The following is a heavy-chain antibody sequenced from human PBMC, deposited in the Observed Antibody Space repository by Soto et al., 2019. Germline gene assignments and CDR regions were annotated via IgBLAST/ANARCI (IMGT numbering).Heavy chain of an antibody. D-gene: IGHD2-2*02. CDR1: GYSISSGYY. V-gene: IGHV4-38-2*01. J-gene: IGHJ5*02. Sequence: SETLSLTCAVSGYSISSGYYWGWIQQPPGKGLEWIGSIYHSGSTYYNPSLKSRVTISVDTSKNQFSLKLSSVTAADTAVYYCARGVVPAAIRTGFDPWGQGILVTVSS. CDR2: IYHSGST. CDR3: ARGVVPAAIRTGFDP.